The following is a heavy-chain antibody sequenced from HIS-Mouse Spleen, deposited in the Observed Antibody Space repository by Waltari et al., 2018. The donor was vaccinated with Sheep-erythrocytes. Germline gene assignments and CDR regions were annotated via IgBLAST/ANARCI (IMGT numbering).Heavy chain of an antibody. CDR2: ISSSGSTI. J-gene: IGHJ4*02. V-gene: IGHV3-11*01. Sequence: QVQLVESGGGLVKHGGALRLSCAAFGFSFSDYYMRWLRQAPGMGLEWVSYISSSGSTIYYADSVNGRFTISRDNAKNSLYLQMNSLRAEDTAVYYCAREPPYSSSWYFDYWGQGTLVTVSS. D-gene: IGHD6-13*01. CDR1: GFSFSDYY. CDR3: AREPPYSSSWYFDY.